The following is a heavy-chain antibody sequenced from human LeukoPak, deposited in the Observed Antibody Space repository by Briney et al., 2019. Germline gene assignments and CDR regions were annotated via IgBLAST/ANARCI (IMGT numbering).Heavy chain of an antibody. CDR2: IYHSGST. Sequence: SETLSLTCTVSGGSISSSSYYWGWIRQPPGKGLEWIGSIYHSGSTYYNPPLKSRVTISVDTSKNQFSLKLSSVTAADTAVYYCARTTEGYAGGPGYSYYYYMDVWGKGTTVTISS. D-gene: IGHD5-12*01. V-gene: IGHV4-39*07. CDR3: ARTTEGYAGGPGYSYYYYMDV. CDR1: GGSISSSSYY. J-gene: IGHJ6*03.